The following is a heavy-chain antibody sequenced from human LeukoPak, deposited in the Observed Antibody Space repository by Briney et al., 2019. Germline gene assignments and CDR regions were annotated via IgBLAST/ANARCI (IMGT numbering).Heavy chain of an antibody. V-gene: IGHV3-53*01. CDR1: GITVSSNY. D-gene: IGHD1-26*01. Sequence: PGGSLRLSCAATGITVSSNYISWVRQAPGKGLEWVSVIYSGGSTYYADSVEGRFTISRDTSKNTVYLQMNSLRAEGTAVYYCASVSSYYTLGTYVYWGQGTLVTVSS. CDR3: ASVSSYYTLGTYVY. CDR2: IYSGGST. J-gene: IGHJ4*02.